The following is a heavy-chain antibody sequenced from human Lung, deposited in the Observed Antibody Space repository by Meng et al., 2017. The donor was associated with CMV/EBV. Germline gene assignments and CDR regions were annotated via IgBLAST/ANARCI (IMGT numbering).Heavy chain of an antibody. D-gene: IGHD5-18*01. V-gene: IGHV1-2*02. CDR3: AREAETATDY. CDR1: GYTFADYF. CDR2: INPRGGGP. J-gene: IGHJ4*02. Sequence: SVKVSCKASGYTFADYFIHWVRQAPGQGLEWMGRINPRGGGPNYVQKYQDRVTLTMDTSITTAYLEMSGLTSDDTAVYYCAREAETATDYWGQGPLVTVSS.